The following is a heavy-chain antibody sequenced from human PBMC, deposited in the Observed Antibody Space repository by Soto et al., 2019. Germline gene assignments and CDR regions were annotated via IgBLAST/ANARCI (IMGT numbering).Heavy chain of an antibody. CDR1: GFTFSSYE. V-gene: IGHV3-48*03. J-gene: IGHJ6*02. CDR3: ARGGISGGMDV. CDR2: ISSSGSTI. D-gene: IGHD2-8*02. Sequence: EVQLVESGGGLVQPGGSLRLSCAASGFTFSSYEMNWVRQAPGKGLEWVSYISSSGSTIYYADAVKGRFTISRDNAKNSLYLQMNSLRAEDTAVYYCARGGISGGMDVWGQGTTVTVSS.